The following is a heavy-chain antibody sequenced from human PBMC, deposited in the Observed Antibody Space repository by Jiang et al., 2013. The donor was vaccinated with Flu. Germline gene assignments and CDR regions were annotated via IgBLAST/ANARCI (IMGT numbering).Heavy chain of an antibody. CDR2: LWHDGSNS. V-gene: IGHV3-30*02. Sequence: QLLESGGGVVQPGGSLRLSCAASGFTFGYYGMHWVRQAPGKGLEWVASLWHDGSNSYYGDSVRGRFTISRDNSKTTLYLQMNSLRAEDTALYYCATLRGSTYDTYLMDYWGQGTLVSVSS. CDR1: GFTFGYYG. CDR3: ATLRGSTYDTYLMDY. D-gene: IGHD2-2*01. J-gene: IGHJ4*02.